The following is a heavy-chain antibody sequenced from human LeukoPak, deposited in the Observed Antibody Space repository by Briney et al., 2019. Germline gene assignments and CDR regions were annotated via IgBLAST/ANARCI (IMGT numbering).Heavy chain of an antibody. CDR1: GFTFSDYY. CDR3: ARDLPQFGDFWSGYRGGNDAFDI. CDR2: ISSSGSTI. D-gene: IGHD3-3*01. J-gene: IGHJ3*02. V-gene: IGHV3-11*04. Sequence: GGSLRLSCAASGFTFSDYYMSWIRQAPGKGLEWVSYISSSGSTIYYANSVKGRFTISRDNAENSLYLQMNSLRAEDTAVYYCARDLPQFGDFWSGYRGGNDAFDIWGQGTMVTVSS.